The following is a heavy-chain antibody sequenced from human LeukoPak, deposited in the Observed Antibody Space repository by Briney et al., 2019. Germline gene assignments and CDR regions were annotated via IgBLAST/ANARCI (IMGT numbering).Heavy chain of an antibody. V-gene: IGHV3-74*01. J-gene: IGHJ6*03. Sequence: GGSLRLSCAASGFTFSSHWMHWVRQAPGKGLVWVSRINSDGSSTSYADSVKGRFTISRDNAKNSLYLQMNSLRAEDTALYYCARYGSGSYYIRDYYYMDVWGKGTTVTVSS. CDR1: GFTFSSHW. CDR3: ARYGSGSYYIRDYYYMDV. D-gene: IGHD3-10*01. CDR2: INSDGSST.